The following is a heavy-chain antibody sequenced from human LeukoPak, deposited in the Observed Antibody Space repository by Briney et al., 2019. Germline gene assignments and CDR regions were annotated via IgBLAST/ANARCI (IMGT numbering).Heavy chain of an antibody. CDR3: VRERNQGYCTGGYCLGWFDP. Sequence: SETLSLTCTVSGGSISSYYWSWIRQPAGKGLEWIGRIYTSGSTNYNPSLKSRATMSVDTSKNQFSLKMTSVTAADTAMYYCVRERNQGYCTGGYCLGWFDPWGQGTLVTVSP. CDR2: IYTSGST. V-gene: IGHV4-4*07. CDR1: GGSISSYY. J-gene: IGHJ5*02. D-gene: IGHD2-8*02.